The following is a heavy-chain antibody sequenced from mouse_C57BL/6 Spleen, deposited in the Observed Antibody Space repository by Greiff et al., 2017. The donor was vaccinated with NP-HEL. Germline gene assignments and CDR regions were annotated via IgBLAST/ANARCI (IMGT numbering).Heavy chain of an antibody. J-gene: IGHJ3*01. Sequence: VQLQQPGAELVKPGASVKVSCKASGYTFTSYWMHWVKQRPGQGLEWIGRIHPSDSDTNYNQKFKGKATLTVDKSSSTAYMQLSSLTSEDSAVYYCAMELDSSGYGFAYWGQGTLVTVSA. CDR3: AMELDSSGYGFAY. V-gene: IGHV1-74*01. CDR1: GYTFTSYW. D-gene: IGHD3-2*02. CDR2: IHPSDSDT.